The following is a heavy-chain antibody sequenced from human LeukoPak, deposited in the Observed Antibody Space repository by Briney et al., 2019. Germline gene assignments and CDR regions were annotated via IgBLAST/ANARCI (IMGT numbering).Heavy chain of an antibody. D-gene: IGHD1-26*01. CDR3: VEATHAADY. CDR1: GGSFSGYY. J-gene: IGHJ4*02. Sequence: PSETLSLTCAVYGGSFSGYYWSWIRQPPGKGLEWLGEINHSGSTNYNPSLKSRVTISVDTSKNQFSLKLSSMTASYYCARIRVEATHAADYWGQGTLVTVSS. CDR2: INHSGST. V-gene: IGHV4-34*01.